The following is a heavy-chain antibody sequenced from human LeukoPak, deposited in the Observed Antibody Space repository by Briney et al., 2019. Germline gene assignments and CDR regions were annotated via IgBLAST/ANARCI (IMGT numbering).Heavy chain of an antibody. CDR3: ARRGIAAAGYDY. D-gene: IGHD6-13*01. CDR2: INYSGTT. J-gene: IGHJ4*02. V-gene: IGHV4-59*08. CDR1: GGSISSYY. Sequence: SETLSLTCTVSGGSISSYYWSWIRRPPGKGLEWIRYINYSGTTNDNPSLKSRVTILVVPSKNQFSLNVSSVTVADTAVYYFARRGIAAAGYDYWGQGTLVTVSS.